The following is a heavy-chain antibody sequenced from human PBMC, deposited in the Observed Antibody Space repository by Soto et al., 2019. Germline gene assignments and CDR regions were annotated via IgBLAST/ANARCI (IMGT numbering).Heavy chain of an antibody. J-gene: IGHJ4*02. CDR3: ARRWGDYFDY. V-gene: IGHV4-59*08. D-gene: IGHD3-16*01. CDR1: GDSISTDY. CDR2: IYYGGST. Sequence: SETLSLTCTVSGDSISTDYWSWIRQSPGKGLEWIGFIYYGGSTNYNPSLKSRVTISVDTPKNQFSLKLSSVTAADTAVYYCARRWGDYFDYWGQGTLVTVSS.